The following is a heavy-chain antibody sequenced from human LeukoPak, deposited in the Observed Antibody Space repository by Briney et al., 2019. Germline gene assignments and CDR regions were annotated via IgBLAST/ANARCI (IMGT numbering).Heavy chain of an antibody. D-gene: IGHD3-22*01. V-gene: IGHV1-18*01. CDR3: ARRLTDSGGYYPYYYYGMDV. Sequence: ASVKVSCKASGYTFTSYGISWVRQAPGQGLEWMGWISAYNGNTNYAQNLQGRVTMTTDTSTSIAYMELRSLRYDDTAVYYCARRLTDSGGYYPYYYYGMDVWGQGTTVTVSS. CDR1: GYTFTSYG. J-gene: IGHJ6*02. CDR2: ISAYNGNT.